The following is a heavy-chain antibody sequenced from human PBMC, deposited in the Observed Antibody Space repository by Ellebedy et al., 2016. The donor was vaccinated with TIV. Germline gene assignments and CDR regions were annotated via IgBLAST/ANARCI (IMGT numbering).Heavy chain of an antibody. J-gene: IGHJ4*02. Sequence: GESLKISXSASGFTFSSYSMSWVRQAPGQGLEWVSYISSTSSHIYYADSVQGRFTISRDNAKNTLFLQVNSLRAEDTAVYYCARDTCFSTSCYSDYWGQGALVTVSS. CDR1: GFTFSSYS. D-gene: IGHD2-2*01. CDR3: ARDTCFSTSCYSDY. CDR2: ISSTSSHI. V-gene: IGHV3-21*06.